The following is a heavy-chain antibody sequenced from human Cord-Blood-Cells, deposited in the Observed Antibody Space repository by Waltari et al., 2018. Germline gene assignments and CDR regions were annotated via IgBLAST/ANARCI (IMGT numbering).Heavy chain of an antibody. CDR2: IYYSGRT. V-gene: IGHV4-39*01. Sequence: QLQLQESGPGLVKPSETLSLTCTVSGGSISSSSYYWGWIRQPPGKGLEWIGSIYYSGRTDYNPSLKSRVTISVDTSKNQFSLKLSSVTAADTAVYYCARQVWYGSGSYYNWFDPWGQGTLVTVSS. D-gene: IGHD3-10*01. J-gene: IGHJ5*02. CDR1: GGSISSSSYY. CDR3: ARQVWYGSGSYYNWFDP.